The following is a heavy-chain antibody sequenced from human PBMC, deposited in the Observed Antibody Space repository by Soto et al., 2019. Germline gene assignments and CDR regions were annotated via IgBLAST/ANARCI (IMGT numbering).Heavy chain of an antibody. V-gene: IGHV3-11*06. Sequence: GGSLRLSCVASGFHFSDYYMTWIRQAPGKGLEWVSHISSGSRRTNYAESVKGRFTISRDNVKNTLYLQMNSLRGEDTAVYYCARDSTVVTTTVQHQYGMDVWGQGTTVTVSS. D-gene: IGHD4-17*01. CDR3: ARDSTVVTTTVQHQYGMDV. CDR1: GFHFSDYY. J-gene: IGHJ6*02. CDR2: ISSGSRRT.